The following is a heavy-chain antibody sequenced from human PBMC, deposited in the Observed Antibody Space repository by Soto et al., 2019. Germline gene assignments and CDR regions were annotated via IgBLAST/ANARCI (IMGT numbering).Heavy chain of an antibody. Sequence: QVQLVQFGAEVKKPGASVKVSCKASGYMFTSYDSNWVRQATGQGFEWMGWMNPNSRNTGYAHKFQDRVTRTRDTSITKAYMELNSLRSEDTAVYSCARSPRNWGFDYWGQGTLVTVSS. CDR3: ARSPRNWGFDY. CDR1: GYMFTSYD. CDR2: MNPNSRNT. J-gene: IGHJ4*02. V-gene: IGHV1-8*01. D-gene: IGHD7-27*01.